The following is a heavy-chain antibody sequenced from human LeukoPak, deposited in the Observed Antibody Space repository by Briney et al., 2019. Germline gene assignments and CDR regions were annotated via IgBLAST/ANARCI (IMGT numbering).Heavy chain of an antibody. Sequence: GGSLRLSCADSGFTFSSYWMSWVRQAPGKGLEWVSSIFQGGGEIHYADSVRGRFTISRDNSKSTLFLQMNSLRAEDTAIYYCATYRQVLLPFESWGQGTLVTVSS. CDR3: ATYRQVLLPFES. D-gene: IGHD5-18*01. V-gene: IGHV3-23*01. J-gene: IGHJ4*02. CDR2: IFQGGGEI. CDR1: GFTFSSYW.